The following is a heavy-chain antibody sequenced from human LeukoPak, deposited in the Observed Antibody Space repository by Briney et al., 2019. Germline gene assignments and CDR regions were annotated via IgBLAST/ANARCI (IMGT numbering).Heavy chain of an antibody. CDR2: MNPNSGNT. CDR1: GYTFTSYD. V-gene: IGHV1-8*03. Sequence: ASVKVSCKASGYTFTSYDINWVRQATGQGREWMGWMNPNSGNTGYAQKFQGRVTITRNTSISTAYMELSSLRSEDTAVYYCARMSGFTYYDFWSGYYSGYYYYYMDVWGKGTTVTVSS. D-gene: IGHD3-3*01. CDR3: ARMSGFTYYDFWSGYYSGYYYYYMDV. J-gene: IGHJ6*03.